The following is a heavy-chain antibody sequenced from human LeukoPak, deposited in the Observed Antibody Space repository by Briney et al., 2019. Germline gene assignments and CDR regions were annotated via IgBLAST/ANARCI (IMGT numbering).Heavy chain of an antibody. CDR3: AKIAAVPITHMDV. V-gene: IGHV3-23*01. Sequence: GRSLRLSCAASGFTFSSYAMSWVRQAPGKGLEWVSAISGSGGSTYYADSVKGRSTISRDNSKNTLYLQMNSLRAEDTAVYYCAKIAAVPITHMDVWGQGTTVTVSS. CDR1: GFTFSSYA. J-gene: IGHJ6*02. CDR2: ISGSGGST. D-gene: IGHD6-13*01.